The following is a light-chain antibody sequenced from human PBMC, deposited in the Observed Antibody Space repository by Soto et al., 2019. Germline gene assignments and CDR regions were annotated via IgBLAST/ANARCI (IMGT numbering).Light chain of an antibody. CDR2: AAS. V-gene: IGKV1-39*01. CDR1: QSISSY. CDR3: QQLFMYPPT. Sequence: DIQMTQSPSPLSASVGDRVTITCRASQSISSYLNWYQQKPGKAPKLLIYAASSLQSEVPSRFSGSGSGTDFTLTISSLQPEDFATYYCQQLFMYPPTFGPGTKVDIK. J-gene: IGKJ3*01.